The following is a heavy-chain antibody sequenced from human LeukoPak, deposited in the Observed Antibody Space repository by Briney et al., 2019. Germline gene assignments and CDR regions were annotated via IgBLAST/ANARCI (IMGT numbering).Heavy chain of an antibody. J-gene: IGHJ5*02. CDR2: IYYTGST. D-gene: IGHD6-6*01. V-gene: IGHV4-59*08. Sequence: RSETLSLTCSVSGDSISTYYWSWIRQPPGKGLEWIGYIYYTGSTNYNPSLKIRLTISVDTSENQFSLRLSSVTASDTAVYYCARHFLPGRPGGRFDPWGQGILVPVSS. CDR1: GDSISTYY. CDR3: ARHFLPGRPGGRFDP.